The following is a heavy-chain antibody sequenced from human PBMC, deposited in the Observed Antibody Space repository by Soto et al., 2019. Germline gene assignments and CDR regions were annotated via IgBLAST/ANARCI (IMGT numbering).Heavy chain of an antibody. D-gene: IGHD6-19*01. CDR3: ARLRRQWNYFDY. J-gene: IGHJ4*02. V-gene: IGHV4-59*08. CDR1: SGSISTYY. Sequence: SETLSLTCTVSSGSISTYYWSWVRQTPGKGLEWIGYIRYSGSTKYNPSLRSRVTISVDTSKNQFSLMLTSVTAADTAMYYCARLRRQWNYFDYWGQGTLVTVSS. CDR2: IRYSGST.